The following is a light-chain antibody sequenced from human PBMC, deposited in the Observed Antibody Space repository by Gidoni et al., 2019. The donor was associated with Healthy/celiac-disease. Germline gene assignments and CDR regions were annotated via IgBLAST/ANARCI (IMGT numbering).Light chain of an antibody. J-gene: IGKJ2*01. Sequence: DIQMTQSPSTLSASVGDRVTITCRASQSISSWLAWYQQKPGTAPKLLIYKPSSLESGVPSRFSGSGSGTEFTLTISSLQPDDFATYYCQQYNSYSPAFGQGTKLEIK. CDR3: QQYNSYSPA. CDR2: KPS. V-gene: IGKV1-5*03. CDR1: QSISSW.